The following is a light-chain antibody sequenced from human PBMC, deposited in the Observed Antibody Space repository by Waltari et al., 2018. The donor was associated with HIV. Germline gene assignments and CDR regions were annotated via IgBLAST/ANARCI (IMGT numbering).Light chain of an antibody. Sequence: QSALPQPPSASGSPGQSVTISCTGTSNDVGGYNYVSWYQQHPGKAPKLMIYEVSKRPSGVPDRFSGSKSGNTASLTVSGLQAEDEADYYCSSYAGSNNLVFGGGTKLTVL. CDR2: EVS. CDR1: SNDVGGYNY. J-gene: IGLJ2*01. CDR3: SSYAGSNNLV. V-gene: IGLV2-8*01.